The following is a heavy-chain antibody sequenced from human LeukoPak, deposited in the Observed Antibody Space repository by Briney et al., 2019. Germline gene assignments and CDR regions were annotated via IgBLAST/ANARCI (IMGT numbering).Heavy chain of an antibody. V-gene: IGHV1-8*01. CDR1: GYTFTSYD. D-gene: IGHD3-16*02. J-gene: IGHJ3*02. CDR2: MNPNSGNT. Sequence: ASVQVSCQASGYTFTSYDINWVRQATGQGLEWMGWMNPNSGNTGYAQKFQGRVTMTRNTSISTDYMELSSLRSEDTAVYYCARVSAFGGVIVLVRDAFDIWGQGTMVTVSS. CDR3: ARVSAFGGVIVLVRDAFDI.